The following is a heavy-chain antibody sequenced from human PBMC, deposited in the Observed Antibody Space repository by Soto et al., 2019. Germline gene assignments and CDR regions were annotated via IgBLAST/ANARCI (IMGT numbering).Heavy chain of an antibody. CDR3: AKAGGIAVPGSHLDQ. Sequence: EVQLLESGGGSVQPGGSLRLSCAASGFTFSSYAMNWVRQAPGKGLEWVSAITGTGGSTNYADSVEGRFTISRDNSRNTLYLQMSSLRAEDTAVYYCAKAGGIAVPGSHLDQWGQGILVTVSS. J-gene: IGHJ4*02. CDR2: ITGTGGST. D-gene: IGHD6-19*01. V-gene: IGHV3-23*01. CDR1: GFTFSSYA.